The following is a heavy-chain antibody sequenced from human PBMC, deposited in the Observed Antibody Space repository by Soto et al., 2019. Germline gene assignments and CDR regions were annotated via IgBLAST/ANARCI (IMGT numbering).Heavy chain of an antibody. J-gene: IGHJ4*02. CDR2: VYYLGGT. Sequence: QVQLQESGPGLVKPSETLSLICTVSGDSINSSDYHWGWIRQPPGKGLEWIGSVYYLGGTHSNPSLMSGVTISVDTPGSQVTLGLRSVTAADTAVYYCARLYMALDYWGQGSLVTVSS. CDR3: ARLYMALDY. CDR1: GDSINSSDYH. V-gene: IGHV4-39*01. D-gene: IGHD3-10*01.